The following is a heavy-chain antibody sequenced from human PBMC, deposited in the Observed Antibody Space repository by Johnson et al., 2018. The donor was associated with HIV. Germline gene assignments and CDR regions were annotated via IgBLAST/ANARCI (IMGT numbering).Heavy chain of an antibody. CDR2: ISSSGSTI. V-gene: IGHV3-11*01. CDR3: ARVRIGGSFLRGDAFDI. CDR1: GFTFSDYY. J-gene: IGHJ3*02. D-gene: IGHD1-26*01. Sequence: QVQLVESGGGLVKPGGSLRLSCAASGFTFSDYYMSWIRQAPGKGLEWVSYISSSGSTIYYGDSVKGRFTISRDNAKKILYLQMNSLRAEDTALYYCARVRIGGSFLRGDAFDIWGQGTMVTVSS.